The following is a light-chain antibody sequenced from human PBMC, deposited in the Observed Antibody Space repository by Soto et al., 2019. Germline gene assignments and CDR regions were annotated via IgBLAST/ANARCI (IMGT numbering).Light chain of an antibody. Sequence: QSALTQPASVSGSPGQSISISCIGTNSDVGAYDFVSWYQHHPGKAPQLLIFDVIYRPSGISHRFFGSKSGNTASLTISGLQTEDEADYYCSSYTTSNTLLFGGGTKLTVL. CDR3: SSYTTSNTLL. CDR2: DVI. J-gene: IGLJ3*02. CDR1: NSDVGAYDF. V-gene: IGLV2-14*03.